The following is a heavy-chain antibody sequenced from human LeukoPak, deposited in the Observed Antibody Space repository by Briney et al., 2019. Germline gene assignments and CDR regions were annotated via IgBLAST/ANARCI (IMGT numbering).Heavy chain of an antibody. Sequence: PGGSLRLSCVASGFTFNNYAMYWVRQAPGKGLEWVSGIFGSGGSAHYADSVKGRFTISRDNSKNTVHLQINSLRVEDTAVYYCGKTTTGYSSGRYPGWPVDYWGQGSLVTVSS. D-gene: IGHD6-19*01. CDR1: GFTFNNYA. V-gene: IGHV3-23*01. CDR2: IFGSGGSA. J-gene: IGHJ4*02. CDR3: GKTTTGYSSGRYPGWPVDY.